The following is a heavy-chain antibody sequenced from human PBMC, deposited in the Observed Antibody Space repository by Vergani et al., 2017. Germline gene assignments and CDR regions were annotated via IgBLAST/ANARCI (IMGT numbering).Heavy chain of an antibody. J-gene: IGHJ6*02. CDR3: ARGGDYVHYYYGMDV. CDR1: GFTFSSYW. D-gene: IGHD4-17*01. V-gene: IGHV3-74*01. CDR2: INSDGSST. Sequence: EVQLVESGGGLVQPWGSLRLSCAASGFTFSSYWMHWVRQAPGKGLVWVSRINSDGSSTRYADSVKGRFTISRDNAKSTLYLQMNSLRAEDTAVYYCARGGDYVHYYYGMDVWGQGTTVTVSS.